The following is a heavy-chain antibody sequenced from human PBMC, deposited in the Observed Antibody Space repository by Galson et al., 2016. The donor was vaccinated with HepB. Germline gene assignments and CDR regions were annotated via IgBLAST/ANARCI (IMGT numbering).Heavy chain of an antibody. J-gene: IGHJ4*02. CDR1: GYSLSELP. CDR2: FDPEDGKT. D-gene: IGHD3-3*01. CDR3: ATLPRDFGVIEPLDY. V-gene: IGHV1-24*01. Sequence: SVKVSCKVSGYSLSELPMHWVRQAPGGGFEWMGRFDPEDGKTIYAETFEGRLTMTQDSSTDTAYMQLTSLNTNDTAVYFCATLPRDFGVIEPLDYWGQGTLITVSS.